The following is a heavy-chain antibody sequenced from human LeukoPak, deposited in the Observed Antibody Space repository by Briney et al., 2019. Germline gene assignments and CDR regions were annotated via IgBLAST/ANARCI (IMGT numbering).Heavy chain of an antibody. CDR2: ISAYNGNT. CDR3: ARGSKWLVGTYYYYGMDV. Sequence: GASVKVSCKASGYTFTSYYMHWVRQAPGQGLEWMGWISAYNGNTNYAQKLQGRVTMTTDTSTSTAYMELRSLRSDDTAVYYCARGSKWLVGTYYYYGMDVWGQGTTVTVSS. V-gene: IGHV1-18*04. D-gene: IGHD6-19*01. J-gene: IGHJ6*02. CDR1: GYTFTSYY.